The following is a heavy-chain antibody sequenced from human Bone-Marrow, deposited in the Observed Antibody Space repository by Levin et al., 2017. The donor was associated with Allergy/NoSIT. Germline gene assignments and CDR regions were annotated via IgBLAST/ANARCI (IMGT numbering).Heavy chain of an antibody. CDR2: ISSSGDTI. Sequence: LSLPCAASGFTFRDYYMSWIRQAPGKGLEWVSYISSSGDTIYYEDSVNGRFTIYRDNAENSLHLQMNSLKSDDTAVYYCVRGSCGGDSCYLDHWGQGTLVTVSS. CDR3: VRGSCGGDSCYLDH. V-gene: IGHV3-11*01. CDR1: GFTFRDYY. J-gene: IGHJ4*02. D-gene: IGHD2-21*01.